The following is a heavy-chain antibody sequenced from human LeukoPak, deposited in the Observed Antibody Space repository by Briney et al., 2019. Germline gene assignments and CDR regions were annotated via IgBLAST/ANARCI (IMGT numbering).Heavy chain of an antibody. D-gene: IGHD2-2*01. CDR3: ARPTAAMRPGWYFDL. CDR2: IKQDGSEK. J-gene: IGHJ2*01. CDR1: GFTFSSYW. V-gene: IGHV3-7*01. Sequence: GGSLRLSCAASGFTFSSYWMSWVRQAPGKGLEWVANIKQDGSEKYYVDSVKGRFAISGDNAKNSLYLQMNSLRAEDTAVYYCARPTAAMRPGWYFDLWGRGTLVTVSS.